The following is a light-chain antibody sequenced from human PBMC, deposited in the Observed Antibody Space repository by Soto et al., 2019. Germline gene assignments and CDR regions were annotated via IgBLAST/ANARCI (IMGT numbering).Light chain of an antibody. CDR2: DAS. CDR1: QSVNNS. V-gene: IGKV3-11*01. CDR3: QQRSNWPPVFT. Sequence: EIVLTQSPATLSLSPGERAALSCRASQSVNNSLAWYQQKPGQPPRLLIFDASNRATGIPDRFSGSASGTDFTLTIRSLEPEDFAVYYCQQRSNWPPVFTFGPGTKSGNQT. J-gene: IGKJ3*01.